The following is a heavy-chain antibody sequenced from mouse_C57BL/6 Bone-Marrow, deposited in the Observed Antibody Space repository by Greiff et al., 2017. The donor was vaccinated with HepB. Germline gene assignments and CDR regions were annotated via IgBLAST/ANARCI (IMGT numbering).Heavy chain of an antibody. Sequence: QVQLQQSGPELVKPGASVKISCKASGYAFSSSWMNWVKQRPGKGLEWIGRIYPGDGDTNYNGKFKGKATLTADKSSSTAYMQLSSLTSEDSAVYFCARGNYYGSSLYFDVWGTGTTVTVSS. CDR3: ARGNYYGSSLYFDV. CDR2: IYPGDGDT. D-gene: IGHD1-1*01. V-gene: IGHV1-82*01. J-gene: IGHJ1*03. CDR1: GYAFSSSW.